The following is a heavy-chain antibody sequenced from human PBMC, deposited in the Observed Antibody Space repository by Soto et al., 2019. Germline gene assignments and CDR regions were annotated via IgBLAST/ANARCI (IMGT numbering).Heavy chain of an antibody. CDR1: GFAFNNYG. Sequence: GGSLRLSCTVSGFAFNNYGINWVRQAPGKGLEWVSSISKSDYTYYSDSVKGRFTISRDNAENSVSLQMNTLRVEDTAVYYCAREDSIIIPAVSDFWGQGTLVTVSS. V-gene: IGHV3-21*01. CDR3: AREDSIIIPAVSDF. D-gene: IGHD2-2*01. CDR2: ISKSDYT. J-gene: IGHJ4*02.